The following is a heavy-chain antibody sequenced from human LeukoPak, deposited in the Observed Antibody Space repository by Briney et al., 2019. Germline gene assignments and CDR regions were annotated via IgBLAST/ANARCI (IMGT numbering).Heavy chain of an antibody. V-gene: IGHV3-30-3*01. Sequence: GGSLRLSCAASGFTFSSYAMHWVRQAPGKGLEWVAVISYDGSNKYYADSVKGRFTISRDNSKNTLYLQMNSLRAEDTAVYYCARDNPSSLDYDILTGYGKDAFDIWGQGTMVTVSS. CDR1: GFTFSSYA. J-gene: IGHJ3*02. D-gene: IGHD3-9*01. CDR2: ISYDGSNK. CDR3: ARDNPSSLDYDILTGYGKDAFDI.